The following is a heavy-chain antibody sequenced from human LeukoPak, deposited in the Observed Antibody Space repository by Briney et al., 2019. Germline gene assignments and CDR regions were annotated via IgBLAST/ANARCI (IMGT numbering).Heavy chain of an antibody. CDR3: ARQGYCSGGSCRYYFDY. CDR1: GGSFSGYY. Sequence: SETLSLTCAVYGGSFSGYYWTWIRQSPGKGLEWIGEINHSGSTNYNPSLKSRVTISVDTSKNQFSLKLSSVTAADTAVYYCARQGYCSGGSCRYYFDYWGQGTLVTVSS. J-gene: IGHJ4*02. D-gene: IGHD2-15*01. V-gene: IGHV4-34*01. CDR2: INHSGST.